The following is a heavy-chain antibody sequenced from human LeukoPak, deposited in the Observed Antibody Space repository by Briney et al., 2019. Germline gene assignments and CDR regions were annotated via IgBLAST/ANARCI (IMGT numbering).Heavy chain of an antibody. V-gene: IGHV3-7*01. CDR3: ARDRELLDY. CDR1: GFTFSSHW. J-gene: IGHJ4*02. D-gene: IGHD1-26*01. CDR2: IKQDGSEK. Sequence: GGSLRLSCAASGFTFSSHWMNWVRQAPGKGLEWVANIKQDGSEKYYVDSVKGRFTISRDNAKSSLYLQMNSLRAEDTAVYYCARDRELLDYWGQGTLVTVSS.